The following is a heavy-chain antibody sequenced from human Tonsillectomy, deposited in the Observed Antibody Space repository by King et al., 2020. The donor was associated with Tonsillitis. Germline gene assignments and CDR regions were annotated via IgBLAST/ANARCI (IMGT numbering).Heavy chain of an antibody. D-gene: IGHD3-22*01. J-gene: IGHJ4*02. CDR2: IKSKTDGGTT. V-gene: IGHV3-15*07. CDR3: TTSYYHDSSGYYHNRDY. Sequence: VQQVESGGGLVKPGGSLRLSCAASGFTFRNAWMNWVRQAPGKGLEWVGRIKSKTDGGTTDYAAPVKGRFTISRDDSKNMLYLQMNSLKTEDTAVYYCTTSYYHDSSGYYHNRDYWGQGTLVTVSS. CDR1: GFTFRNAW.